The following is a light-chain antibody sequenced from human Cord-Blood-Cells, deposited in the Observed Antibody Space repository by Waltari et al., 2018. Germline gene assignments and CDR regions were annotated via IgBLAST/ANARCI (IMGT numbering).Light chain of an antibody. J-gene: IGKJ5*01. CDR2: GAS. CDR1: QSVRSN. V-gene: IGKV3-15*01. CDR3: QQYNNWPPIT. Sequence: EIVMTQSPATLSLSPGERATLPCRASQSVRSNLAWYQQKPGQAPRPLIYGASTRATGIPARFSGSGSGTEFTLTISSLQSEDCAVYYCQQYNNWPPITFGQGTRLEIK.